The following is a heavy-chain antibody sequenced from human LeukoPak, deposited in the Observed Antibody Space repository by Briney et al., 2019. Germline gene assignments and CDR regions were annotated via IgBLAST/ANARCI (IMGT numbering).Heavy chain of an antibody. CDR2: VSGSGGST. J-gene: IGHJ4*02. CDR1: GFTFSSYT. Sequence: GGSLRLSCAASGFTFSSYTMSWFRQAPGKGREWVSAVSGSGGSTYYADSVKGRFTISRDNSKNTLFLQMNSLRAEDTAVYYCAKATSGYDYNYFDYWGQGTLVTVSS. D-gene: IGHD5-12*01. CDR3: AKATSGYDYNYFDY. V-gene: IGHV3-23*01.